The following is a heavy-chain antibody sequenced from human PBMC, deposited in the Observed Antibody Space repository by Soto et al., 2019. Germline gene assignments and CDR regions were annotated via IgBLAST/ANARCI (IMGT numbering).Heavy chain of an antibody. Sequence: RLSCAASGFTFSSYSMNWVRQAPGKGLEWVSSISSSSSYIYYADSVKGRFTISRDNAKNSLYLQMNSLRAEDTAVYYCARDTRVIAARPYYYYGMDVWGQGTTVTV. CDR1: GFTFSSYS. J-gene: IGHJ6*02. D-gene: IGHD6-6*01. V-gene: IGHV3-21*01. CDR3: ARDTRVIAARPYYYYGMDV. CDR2: ISSSSSYI.